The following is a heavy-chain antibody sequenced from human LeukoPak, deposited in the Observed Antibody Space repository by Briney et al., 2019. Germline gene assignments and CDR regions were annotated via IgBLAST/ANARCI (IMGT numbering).Heavy chain of an antibody. CDR1: GYTFTSYY. CDR2: INPSGGST. J-gene: IGHJ6*03. Sequence: EASVKVSCKASGYTFTSYYMHWVRQAPGQGPEWMGIINPSGGSTTYAQKFQGRVTMTRDMSTSTVYMELSSLRSEDTAVYYCARGFLVVPASYYYYMDVWGKGTTVTVSS. V-gene: IGHV1-46*01. CDR3: ARGFLVVPASYYYYMDV. D-gene: IGHD2-2*01.